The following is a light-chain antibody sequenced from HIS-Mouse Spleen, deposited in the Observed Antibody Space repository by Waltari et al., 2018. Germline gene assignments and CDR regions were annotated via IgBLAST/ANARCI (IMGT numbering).Light chain of an antibody. Sequence: SYELTQPPSVSVSPGQTARITCSGDDLPNTYASWYQQKSGQAPVLVIYEDSKRPSGIPERFSGSSSGTMATLTISGAQVEDEADYYCYSTDSSGNHRVFGGGTKLTVL. CDR1: DLPNTY. V-gene: IGLV3-10*01. J-gene: IGLJ2*01. CDR2: EDS. CDR3: YSTDSSGNHRV.